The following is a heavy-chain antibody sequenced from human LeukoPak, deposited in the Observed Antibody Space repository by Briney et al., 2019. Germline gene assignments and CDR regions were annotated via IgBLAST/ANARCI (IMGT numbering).Heavy chain of an antibody. V-gene: IGHV4-59*01. D-gene: IGHD1-26*01. J-gene: IGHJ4*02. CDR2: IYYSGST. CDR3: AGRYGGGLDY. Sequence: SETLSLTCTVSGCSISSYHWNWIRQPPGKGLEWIGYIYYSGSTNYNPSLMSRVTISVDTSKHQFSLILRSVAAADTAGYCFAGRYGGGLDYWGQGTLVTVSS. CDR1: GCSISSYH.